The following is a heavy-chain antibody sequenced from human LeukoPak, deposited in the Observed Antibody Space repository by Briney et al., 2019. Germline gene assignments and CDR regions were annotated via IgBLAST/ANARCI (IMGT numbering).Heavy chain of an antibody. CDR3: AREGVAGTYGMDV. V-gene: IGHV3-21*01. D-gene: IGHD6-19*01. Sequence: GGSLRLSCAASGFTFSTYTMNWARQAPGKGLEWVSSISSSYSYIFYADSPKGRFTISRDNAKNSLYLQMNSLRAEDTAVYYCAREGVAGTYGMDVWGQGTTVTVSS. CDR2: ISSSYSYI. CDR1: GFTFSTYT. J-gene: IGHJ6*02.